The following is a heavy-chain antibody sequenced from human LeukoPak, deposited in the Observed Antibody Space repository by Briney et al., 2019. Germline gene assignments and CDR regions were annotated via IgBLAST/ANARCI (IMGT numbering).Heavy chain of an antibody. D-gene: IGHD3-10*01. V-gene: IGHV4-38-2*02. CDR1: GYSISSGYY. CDR2: IYHSGST. CDR3: ARASRITMVRGVIRPRNWFDP. J-gene: IGHJ5*02. Sequence: SETLSLTCTVSGYSISSGYYWGWIRQPPGKGLKWIGSIYHSGSTYYNPSLKSRVTISVDTSKNQFSLKLSSVTAADTAVYYCARASRITMVRGVIRPRNWFDPWGQGTLVTVSS.